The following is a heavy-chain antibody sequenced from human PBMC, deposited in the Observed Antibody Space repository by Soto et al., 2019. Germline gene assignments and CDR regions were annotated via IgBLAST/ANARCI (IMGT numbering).Heavy chain of an antibody. J-gene: IGHJ4*02. CDR3: AKENQHLVHDY. D-gene: IGHD6-13*01. V-gene: IGHV3-30*18. Sequence: VQLLESGGGLVQPGGSLRLSCTVSGVTFSNYAMNWVRQAPGKGLEWVAVISHDGSDKYYADSMKGRFIISRDNSENTLFLNMNSLKPEDTAVYYCAKENQHLVHDYWGQGTLVTVSS. CDR2: ISHDGSDK. CDR1: GVTFSNYA.